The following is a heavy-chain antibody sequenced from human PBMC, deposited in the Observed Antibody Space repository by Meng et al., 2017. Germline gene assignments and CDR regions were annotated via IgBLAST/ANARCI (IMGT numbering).Heavy chain of an antibody. CDR3: ARVRSMYYDSSGYFDY. D-gene: IGHD3-22*01. CDR1: GFTFSSYE. V-gene: IGHV3-48*03. Sequence: GGSLRLSCAASGFTFSSYEMNWVRQAPGKGLEWVSYISSSGSTIYYADSVKGRFTISRDNAKNSLYLQMNSLRAEDTAVYYCARVRSMYYDSSGYFDYWGQGTLVTISS. J-gene: IGHJ4*02. CDR2: ISSSGSTI.